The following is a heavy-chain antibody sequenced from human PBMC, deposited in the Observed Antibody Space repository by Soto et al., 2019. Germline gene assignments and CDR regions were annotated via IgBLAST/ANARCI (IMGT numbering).Heavy chain of an antibody. J-gene: IGHJ6*02. Sequence: TGGSLRLSCVASGFVFKNYEMNWVRQAPGKGLEWISYISNSGNTIYVADSMRGRFTISRDNAKNSLFLQMNSLRADDTAVYYCARDIDNRDYYYGLDVWGQGTTVTVYS. D-gene: IGHD1-20*01. CDR1: GFVFKNYE. V-gene: IGHV3-48*03. CDR2: ISNSGNTI. CDR3: ARDIDNRDYYYGLDV.